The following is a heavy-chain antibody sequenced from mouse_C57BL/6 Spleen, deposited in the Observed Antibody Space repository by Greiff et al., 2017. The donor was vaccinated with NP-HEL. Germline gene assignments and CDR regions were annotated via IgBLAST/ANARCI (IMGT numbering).Heavy chain of an antibody. CDR1: GYTFTSYW. CDR3: ARRGVGPWFAY. CDR2: IDPSDSYT. V-gene: IGHV1-69*01. Sequence: QVQLQQPGAELVMPGASVKLSCKASGYTFTSYWMHWVKQRPGQGLEWIGEIDPSDSYTNYNQQFKGKSTLTVDKSSSTACMQLSSLTSEDSAVYYCARRGVGPWFAYWGQGTLVTVSA. J-gene: IGHJ3*01. D-gene: IGHD3-3*01.